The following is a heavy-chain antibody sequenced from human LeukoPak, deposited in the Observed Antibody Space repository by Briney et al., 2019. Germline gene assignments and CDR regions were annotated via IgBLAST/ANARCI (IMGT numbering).Heavy chain of an antibody. CDR1: GGSISSSSYY. D-gene: IGHD3-10*01. CDR2: IYYSGST. J-gene: IGHJ5*02. Sequence: SETLSLTCTVSGGSISSSSYYWGWIRQPPGKGLEWIGSIYYSGSTYYNPSLKSRVTISVDTSKNQFSLKLSSVTAADTAVYYCARVSPSYGSGSYYNPNWFDPWGQGTLVTVSS. V-gene: IGHV4-39*07. CDR3: ARVSPSYGSGSYYNPNWFDP.